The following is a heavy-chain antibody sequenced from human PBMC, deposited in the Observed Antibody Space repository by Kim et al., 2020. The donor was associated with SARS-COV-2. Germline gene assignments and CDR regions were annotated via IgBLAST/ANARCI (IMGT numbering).Heavy chain of an antibody. Sequence: GGSLRLFCAASGFTVSTNYMSWVRQAPGKGLEWVSVIYNGGSTYYVDSVKGRFTISRDNSKNTVYLQMNSLRAEDTAVYYCAKQLNGLGHYWGQGTLVTV. CDR3: AKQLNGLGHY. J-gene: IGHJ4*02. CDR2: IYNGGST. V-gene: IGHV3-66*01. D-gene: IGHD6-13*01. CDR1: GFTVSTNY.